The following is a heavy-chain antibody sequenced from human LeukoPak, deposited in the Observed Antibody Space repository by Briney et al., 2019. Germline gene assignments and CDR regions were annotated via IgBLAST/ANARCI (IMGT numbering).Heavy chain of an antibody. V-gene: IGHV3-48*03. CDR2: ISSSGSTV. Sequence: PGGSLRLSCAASGFTFSTYEMNWVRQAPGKGLEWVSYISSSGSTVYYADSVKGRFTISRDNAKNSLYLQMNSLRAEDTAFYYCARRKYCCGGSCPTNYYYYYMDVWGKGTTVTVSS. CDR1: GFTFSTYE. D-gene: IGHD2-15*01. J-gene: IGHJ6*03. CDR3: ARRKYCCGGSCPTNYYYYYMDV.